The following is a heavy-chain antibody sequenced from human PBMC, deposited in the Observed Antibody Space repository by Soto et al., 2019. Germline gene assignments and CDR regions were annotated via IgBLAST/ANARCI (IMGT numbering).Heavy chain of an antibody. D-gene: IGHD6-19*01. CDR1: GFTFSSYA. Sequence: VESLRLSCAASGFTFSSYAMNWVRQAPGKGLEWVSTISGSGGSTYYADSVKGRFTISRDNSRNTLYLQMNSLRADDTAVYYCATNSSGWSYFDYWGQGTLVTVSS. CDR2: ISGSGGST. CDR3: ATNSSGWSYFDY. J-gene: IGHJ4*02. V-gene: IGHV3-23*01.